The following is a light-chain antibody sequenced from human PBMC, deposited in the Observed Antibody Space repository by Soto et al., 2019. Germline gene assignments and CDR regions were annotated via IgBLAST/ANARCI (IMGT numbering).Light chain of an antibody. CDR1: QSVSSSY. CDR2: GAS. J-gene: IGKJ3*01. V-gene: IGKV3-20*01. Sequence: EIVVTQSPGTLSLSPGERATLSCRASQSVSSSYLAWYQQTHGQAPRHLISGASTRATVIPDRFSGSGSGTDVTLPISRLEPEDFSVYYWQQYGSSPRFTFGPGTKVDIK. CDR3: QQYGSSPRFT.